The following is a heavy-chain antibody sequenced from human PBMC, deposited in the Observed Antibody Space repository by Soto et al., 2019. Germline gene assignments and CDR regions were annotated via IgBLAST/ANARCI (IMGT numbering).Heavy chain of an antibody. J-gene: IGHJ6*02. CDR2: INPNSGGT. CDR3: ARGSTTVTAYYYYYGMDV. D-gene: IGHD4-17*01. V-gene: IGHV1-2*02. CDR1: GYTFTGDY. Sequence: QVQLVQSGAEVKKPGASVKVSCKASGYTFTGDYMHWVRQAPGQGLEWMGWINPNSGGTNYAQKFQGRVTMTRDTSISTAYMELSRLRSDDTAVYYCARGSTTVTAYYYYYGMDVWGQGTTVTVSS.